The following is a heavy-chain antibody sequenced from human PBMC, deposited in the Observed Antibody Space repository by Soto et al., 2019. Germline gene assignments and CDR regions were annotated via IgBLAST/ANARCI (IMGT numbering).Heavy chain of an antibody. CDR2: IIPIFGTA. V-gene: IGHV1-69*06. CDR3: GREGGLGATTGWD. D-gene: IGHD1-26*01. CDR1: GGTFSSYA. Sequence: QVQLVQSGAEVKKPGSSVKVSCKASGGTFSSYAISWVRQAPGQGLEWMGGIIPIFGTANYAQKFQGRVTITADNSPSTADRELSSLKSGETPVYYCGREGGLGATTGWDWGQGTLVTVSS. J-gene: IGHJ4*02.